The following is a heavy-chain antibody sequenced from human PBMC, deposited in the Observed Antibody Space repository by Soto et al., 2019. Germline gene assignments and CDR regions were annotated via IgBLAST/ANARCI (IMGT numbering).Heavy chain of an antibody. V-gene: IGHV3-23*01. Sequence: GGSLRLSCAVSGFTFSSFAMSWVRQAPGKGLEWVSSIRGSGGSTYYADSVMGRVTISRDNSKNTLYLQMNSLRAEDTAVYYCAMPTYRSSWIYFDYWGQGTLVTVSS. J-gene: IGHJ4*02. CDR1: GFTFSSFA. CDR2: IRGSGGST. CDR3: AMPTYRSSWIYFDY. D-gene: IGHD6-13*01.